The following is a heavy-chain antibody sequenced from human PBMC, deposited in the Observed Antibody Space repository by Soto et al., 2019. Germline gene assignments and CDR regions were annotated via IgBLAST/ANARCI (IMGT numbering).Heavy chain of an antibody. J-gene: IGHJ4*02. D-gene: IGHD6-6*01. CDR1: GDTITELS. Sequence: ASVKASCKVSGDTITELSMHWVRQAPGKGLEWMGGFVPEDGETIYAQKFQGRVTMTEDTSTDTAYMELSSLRSEDTAVYYCATEYSSSFGYFDYWGQGTLVTVSS. V-gene: IGHV1-24*01. CDR3: ATEYSSSFGYFDY. CDR2: FVPEDGET.